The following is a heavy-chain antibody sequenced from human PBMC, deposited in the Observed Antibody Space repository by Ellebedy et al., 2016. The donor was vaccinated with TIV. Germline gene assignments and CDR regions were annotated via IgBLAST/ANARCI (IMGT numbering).Heavy chain of an antibody. D-gene: IGHD2-15*01. CDR2: IKSKTDGGTT. V-gene: IGHV3-15*01. J-gene: IGHJ4*02. CDR1: GITFSNAW. Sequence: GESLKISXAASGITFSNAWMSWVRQAPGKGLEWVGRIKSKTDGGTTDYAAPVKGRFTLSRDDSKNTLYLQMNSLKTEDTAVYYCATEDIAVVIASTLGYWGQGTLVTVSS. CDR3: ATEDIAVVIASTLGY.